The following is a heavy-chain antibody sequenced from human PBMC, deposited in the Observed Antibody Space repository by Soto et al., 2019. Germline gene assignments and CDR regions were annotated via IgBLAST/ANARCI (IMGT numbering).Heavy chain of an antibody. V-gene: IGHV3-23*01. CDR3: AKVMIGTNCYEY. CDR2: ISGDGVTT. D-gene: IGHD3-16*01. CDR1: GFIFNNYA. Sequence: GGSLRLSCAASGFIFNNYAMSWVRQAPGKRLEWVSTISGDGVTTYYADSMKGRFTISRDNSKNTLYLQMNSLRAEDTAVYYCAKVMIGTNCYEYWGQGTLVTVSS. J-gene: IGHJ4*02.